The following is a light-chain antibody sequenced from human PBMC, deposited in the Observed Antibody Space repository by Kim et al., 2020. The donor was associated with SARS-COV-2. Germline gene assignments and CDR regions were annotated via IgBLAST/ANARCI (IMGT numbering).Light chain of an antibody. CDR3: QQYDTSKT. V-gene: IGKV3-20*01. Sequence: SNNWLAWYQQKPDQAPSLLIYDSSTRATGIPDRFSGSGSGTDFTLTISRLEPEDFAVYYCQQYDTSKTFGQGTKVDI. CDR2: DSS. CDR1: SNNW. J-gene: IGKJ1*01.